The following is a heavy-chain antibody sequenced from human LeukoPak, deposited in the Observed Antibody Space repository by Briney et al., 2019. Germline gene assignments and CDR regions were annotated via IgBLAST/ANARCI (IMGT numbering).Heavy chain of an antibody. D-gene: IGHD2-21*01. J-gene: IGHJ5*02. V-gene: IGHV4-34*01. CDR1: GGSLSGYY. Sequence: SETLSLTCAVYGGSLSGYYWSWIRQPPGKGLEWIGEINNSGSTNYNPSLKRRVTISVDTSKNQFSLKLSSVTAADTAVYYCARVGDSGGFDPWGQGTLVTVSS. CDR3: ARVGDSGGFDP. CDR2: INNSGST.